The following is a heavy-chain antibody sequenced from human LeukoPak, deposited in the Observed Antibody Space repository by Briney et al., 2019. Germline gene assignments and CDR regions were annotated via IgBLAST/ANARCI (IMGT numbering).Heavy chain of an antibody. V-gene: IGHV3-48*04. D-gene: IGHD3-10*01. Sequence: GGSLRLSCAASGFTFSTYSLNWVRQAPGKGLEWVSYISSSSSTIYYADSVTGRFTISRDNAKNSLYLQMDSLRLDDTALYYCATDRKRGPLDYWGQGTLVTVSS. CDR1: GFTFSTYS. CDR3: ATDRKRGPLDY. CDR2: ISSSSSTI. J-gene: IGHJ4*02.